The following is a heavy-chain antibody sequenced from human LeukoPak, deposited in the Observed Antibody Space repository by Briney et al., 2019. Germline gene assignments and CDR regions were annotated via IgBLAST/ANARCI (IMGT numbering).Heavy chain of an antibody. V-gene: IGHV3-30*02. Sequence: PGGSLILSCAASGFTFSNYAMHWVRQAPGKGLEWVAFIRYDGSNKYYADSVKGRFTISRDNSKNTLYLQMNSLRAEDAAVYYCAKDTRGDYGWDFDYWGQGTLVTVSS. D-gene: IGHD3-10*01. CDR3: AKDTRGDYGWDFDY. CDR2: IRYDGSNK. J-gene: IGHJ4*02. CDR1: GFTFSNYA.